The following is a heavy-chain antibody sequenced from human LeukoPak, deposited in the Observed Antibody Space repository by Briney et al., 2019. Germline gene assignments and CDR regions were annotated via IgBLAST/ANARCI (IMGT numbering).Heavy chain of an antibody. D-gene: IGHD2-2*01. CDR2: IYHSGST. CDR3: ASINIVVVPAAKRFWFDP. CDR1: GYSISSGYY. Sequence: PSETLSLTCTVSGYSISSGYYGGWIRQPPGKGLEWIGSIYHSGSTNYNPSLKSRVTISVDTSKNQFSLKLSSVTAADTAVYYCASINIVVVPAAKRFWFDPWGQGTLVTVPS. V-gene: IGHV4-38-2*02. J-gene: IGHJ5*02.